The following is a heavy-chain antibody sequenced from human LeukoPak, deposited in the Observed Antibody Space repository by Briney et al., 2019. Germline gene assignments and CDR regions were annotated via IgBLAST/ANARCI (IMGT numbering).Heavy chain of an antibody. V-gene: IGHV4-34*01. CDR3: ARGSMVLLWFGELFRYYFDY. D-gene: IGHD3-10*01. CDR2: INHSGST. J-gene: IGHJ4*02. Sequence: SETLSLTCAVYGGSFSGYYWSWIRQPPGKGLEWVGEINHSGSTNYNPSLKSRVTISVDTSKNQFSLKLSSVTAADTAVYYCARGSMVLLWFGELFRYYFDYWGQGTLVTVSS. CDR1: GGSFSGYY.